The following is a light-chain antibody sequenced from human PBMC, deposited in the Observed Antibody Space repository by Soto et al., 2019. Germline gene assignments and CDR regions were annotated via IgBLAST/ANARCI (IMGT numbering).Light chain of an antibody. Sequence: DIQMTQSPTSLSASVGDRVTITCRASQDIRNFVAWYQQKPGKAPKLLIYAASTLQSGVPSRFSGSGSGTDFTLTINSLQPEDVATYSCQKYSSVPVFGPGTKVKIK. J-gene: IGKJ3*01. CDR1: QDIRNF. V-gene: IGKV1-27*01. CDR2: AAS. CDR3: QKYSSVPV.